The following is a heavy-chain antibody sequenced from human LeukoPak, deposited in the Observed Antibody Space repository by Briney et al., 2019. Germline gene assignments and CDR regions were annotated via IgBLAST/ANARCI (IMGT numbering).Heavy chain of an antibody. CDR1: GFAFSKYW. Sequence: GGSLRLSCAASGFAFSKYWMSWVRQAPGKGLEWVANIKEDGSIEDYADSVKGRFTVSRDNAKNSLYLQMNSLRVEDTAVYYCAKAEYCSSISCYSSRVDYWGQGTLVTVSS. D-gene: IGHD2-2*01. J-gene: IGHJ4*02. CDR3: AKAEYCSSISCYSSRVDY. V-gene: IGHV3-7*01. CDR2: IKEDGSIE.